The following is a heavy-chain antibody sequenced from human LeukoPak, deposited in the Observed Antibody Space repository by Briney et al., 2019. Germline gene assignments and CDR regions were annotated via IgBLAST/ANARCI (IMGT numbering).Heavy chain of an antibody. J-gene: IGHJ4*02. CDR3: ARTYGSGFGWFDY. V-gene: IGHV3-74*01. CDR1: GFTFSSYW. CDR2: INSDGSTT. D-gene: IGHD3-10*01. Sequence: GGSLRLSCAASGFTFSSYWMHWVRQAPGKGLVWVSRINSDGSTTSYADSVKGRFTIFRDNAKNTLYLQMNSLRAEDSAVYYCARTYGSGFGWFDYWGQGTLVTVSS.